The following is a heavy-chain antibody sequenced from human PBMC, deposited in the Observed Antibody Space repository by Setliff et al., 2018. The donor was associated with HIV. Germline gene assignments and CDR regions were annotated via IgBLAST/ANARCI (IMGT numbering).Heavy chain of an antibody. Sequence: PSETLSLTCSVSGDSINSRPYYYGWLRQPPGKGLEWIGNIHSSGSTYYNPSLKSRVFISVDLSINQFSLKLHSVTAADTAVYYCASGEDSGTYGEPYDSWGQGALVTVSS. CDR3: ASGEDSGTYGEPYDS. CDR2: IHSSGST. D-gene: IGHD1-26*01. J-gene: IGHJ4*02. V-gene: IGHV4-39*01. CDR1: GDSINSRPYY.